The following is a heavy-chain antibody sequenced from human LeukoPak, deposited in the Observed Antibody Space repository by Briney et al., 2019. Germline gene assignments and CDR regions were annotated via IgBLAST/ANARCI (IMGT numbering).Heavy chain of an antibody. CDR3: ARDLPGSSWYYRRSGYNWFDP. J-gene: IGHJ5*02. V-gene: IGHV4-34*01. Sequence: SETLSLTCAVYGGSFSGYYWSWIRQPPGKGLEWIGEINHSGSTNYNPSLKSRVTISVDTSKNQFSLKLSSVTAADTAVFYCARDLPGSSWYYRRSGYNWFDPWGQGTLVTVSS. D-gene: IGHD6-13*01. CDR1: GGSFSGYY. CDR2: INHSGST.